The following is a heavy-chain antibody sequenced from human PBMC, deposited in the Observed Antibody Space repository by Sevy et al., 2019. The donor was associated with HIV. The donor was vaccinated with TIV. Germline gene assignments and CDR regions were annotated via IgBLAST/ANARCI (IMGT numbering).Heavy chain of an antibody. Sequence: GGSLRRSCAASGFTFSSYWMSWVRQAPGKGLEWVANIKQDGSEKYYVDSVKGRITISRDNAKNSLYLQMNSLRAEDMAVYHGARDHYGSGRFDYWGQGTLLTVFS. D-gene: IGHD3-10*01. V-gene: IGHV3-7*03. CDR2: IKQDGSEK. CDR1: GFTFSSYW. J-gene: IGHJ4*02. CDR3: ARDHYGSGRFDY.